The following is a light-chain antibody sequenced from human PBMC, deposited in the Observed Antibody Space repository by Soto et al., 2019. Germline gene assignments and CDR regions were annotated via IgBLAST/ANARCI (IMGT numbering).Light chain of an antibody. Sequence: EIVLTQSPGTLSLSPGERATLSCRASQSVSSSYLAWYQQKPGQAPRLLIYGASSRATGIPDRFSGSGSGTDFTLTTSRLEPEDFAVYYCQQYGSSRWTFGQGTKAEIK. CDR2: GAS. V-gene: IGKV3-20*01. CDR3: QQYGSSRWT. J-gene: IGKJ1*01. CDR1: QSVSSSY.